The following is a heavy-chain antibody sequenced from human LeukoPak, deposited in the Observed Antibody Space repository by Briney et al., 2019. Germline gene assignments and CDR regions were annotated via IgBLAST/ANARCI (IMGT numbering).Heavy chain of an antibody. CDR2: INPNSGTT. J-gene: IGHJ6*03. CDR1: GYSFTGYY. V-gene: IGHV1-2*02. CDR3: ARDAIAPGPYYNFYMAV. Sequence: GASVKVSCKASGYSFTGYYLHWVRQAPGQGLEWMGWINPNSGTTYSPQKFQGRVTMTRDTSINTTYVEVSNLRSDDTAVYYCARDAIAPGPYYNFYMAVWGKGTTVTVSS. D-gene: IGHD2-21*01.